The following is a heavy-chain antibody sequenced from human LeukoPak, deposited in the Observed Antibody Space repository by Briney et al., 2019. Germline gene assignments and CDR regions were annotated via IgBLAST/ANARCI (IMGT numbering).Heavy chain of an antibody. D-gene: IGHD3-22*01. CDR3: AKAVSGYYSIFDY. CDR2: ISGSGGTT. J-gene: IGHJ4*02. V-gene: IGHV3-23*01. Sequence: GGSLRLSCAASGFTFSTYAMYWVRQAPGKGLEWVSFISGSGGTTYYADSAKGRFTISRDNSKNTLYLQMNSLRTEDTAVYYCAKAVSGYYSIFDYWGQGTLVTVSS. CDR1: GFTFSTYA.